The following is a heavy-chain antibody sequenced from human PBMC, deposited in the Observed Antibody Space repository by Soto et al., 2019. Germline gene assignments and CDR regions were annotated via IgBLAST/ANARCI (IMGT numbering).Heavy chain of an antibody. D-gene: IGHD6-13*01. V-gene: IGHV3-23*01. CDR2: ISGSGGST. CDR3: AKGDVAAAGTIYSSGWYYFDY. J-gene: IGHJ4*02. Sequence: GGSLRLSCAASGFTFSSYAMSWVRQAPGKGLEWVSAISGSGGSTYYADSVKGRFTISRDNSKNTLYLQMNSLRAEDTAVYYCAKGDVAAAGTIYSSGWYYFDYWGQGTLVTVSS. CDR1: GFTFSSYA.